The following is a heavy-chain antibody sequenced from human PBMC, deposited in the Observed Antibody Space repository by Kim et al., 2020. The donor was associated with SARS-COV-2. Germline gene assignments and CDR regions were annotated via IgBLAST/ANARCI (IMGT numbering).Heavy chain of an antibody. CDR1: GGTFSSYA. CDR3: ASGELGYCSSTSCPGGYYYGMDI. V-gene: IGHV1-69*13. Sequence: SVKVSCKASGGTFSSYAISWVRQAPGQGLEWMGGIIPIFGTANYAQKFQGRVTITADESTSTAYMELSSLRSEDTPVYYCASGELGYCSSTSCPGGYYYGMDIWCQGTTVTVSS. J-gene: IGHJ6*02. CDR2: IIPIFGTA. D-gene: IGHD2-2*01.